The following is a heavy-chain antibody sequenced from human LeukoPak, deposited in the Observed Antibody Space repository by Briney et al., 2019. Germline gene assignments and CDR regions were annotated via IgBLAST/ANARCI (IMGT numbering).Heavy chain of an antibody. CDR1: GFPFSSYS. CDR3: ARDYCSSTSCYIPPNYGMDV. D-gene: IGHD2-2*02. Sequence: GGSLRLSCAASGFPFSSYSMNWVRQAPGKGLEWVSSISSSSSYIYYADSVKGRFTISRDNAKNSLYLQMNSLRAEDTAVYYCARDYCSSTSCYIPPNYGMDVWGQGTTVTVSS. V-gene: IGHV3-21*01. CDR2: ISSSSSYI. J-gene: IGHJ6*02.